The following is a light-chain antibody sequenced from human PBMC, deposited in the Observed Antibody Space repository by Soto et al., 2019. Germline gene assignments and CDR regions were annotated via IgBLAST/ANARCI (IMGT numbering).Light chain of an antibody. V-gene: IGKV3-15*01. CDR2: GAS. CDR1: QSVSTN. Sequence: EIVMTQSPATLSVSPGERATLSCRASQSVSTNLAWYQQKPGQAPRLLIYGASTRATGFPARFSGSGSGTEFILNISSLQSEDFAVYYCQQYSHWPTFGQGTKAEIK. J-gene: IGKJ1*01. CDR3: QQYSHWPT.